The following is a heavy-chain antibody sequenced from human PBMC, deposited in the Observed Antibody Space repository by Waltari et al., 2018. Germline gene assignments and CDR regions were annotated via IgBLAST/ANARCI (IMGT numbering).Heavy chain of an antibody. Sequence: QVQLVQSGAEVKKPGASVKVSCKASGYTFTGYYMHWVRQAPGQGLEWMGRINPNSGGTNYAQKCQGRVTMTRDTSISTAYMELSRLRSDDTAVYYCASYCSSTSCSDRNFDYWGQGTLVTVSS. V-gene: IGHV1-2*06. J-gene: IGHJ4*02. CDR2: INPNSGGT. D-gene: IGHD2-2*01. CDR3: ASYCSSTSCSDRNFDY. CDR1: GYTFTGYY.